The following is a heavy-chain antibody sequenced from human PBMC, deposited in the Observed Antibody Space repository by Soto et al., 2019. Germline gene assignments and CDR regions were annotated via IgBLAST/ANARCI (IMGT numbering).Heavy chain of an antibody. D-gene: IGHD1-7*01. CDR3: ARAGITGTTRYFQH. J-gene: IGHJ1*01. CDR1: GFTFSSYA. CDR2: ISYDGSNK. V-gene: IGHV3-30*04. Sequence: GGSLRLSCAASGFTFSSYAMHWVRQAPGKGLEWVAVISYDGSNKYYADSVKGRFTNSRDNSKNTLYLQMNSLRAEDTAVYYCARAGITGTTRYFQHWGQGTLVTVSS.